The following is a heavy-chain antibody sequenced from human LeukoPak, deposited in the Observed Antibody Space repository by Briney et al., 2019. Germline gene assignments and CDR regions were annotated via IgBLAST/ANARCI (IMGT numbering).Heavy chain of an antibody. CDR2: IIPILGIA. Sequence: GASVKVSCKASGGTFSSYAISWVRQAPGQGLEWMGRIIPILGIANYAQKFQGRVTITADKSTSTAYMELSSLRSEDTAVYYCARGRGSYRGGYYYMDVWGKGTTVTVSS. J-gene: IGHJ6*03. D-gene: IGHD3-10*01. V-gene: IGHV1-69*04. CDR1: GGTFSSYA. CDR3: ARGRGSYRGGYYYMDV.